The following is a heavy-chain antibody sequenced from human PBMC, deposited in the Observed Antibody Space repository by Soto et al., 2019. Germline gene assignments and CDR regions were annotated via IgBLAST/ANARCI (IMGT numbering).Heavy chain of an antibody. CDR1: GYTFTNYW. J-gene: IGHJ6*02. CDR3: AASIFYYGMDV. Sequence: GESLKISCEGSGYTFTNYWIGWVRQMPGKGLEWRGIIYPGDSDTKYNPSFQGQVTISADKSITTTYLQWSSLKASDTAIDYCAASIFYYGMDVWGQGTTVTVSS. V-gene: IGHV5-51*01. CDR2: IYPGDSDT.